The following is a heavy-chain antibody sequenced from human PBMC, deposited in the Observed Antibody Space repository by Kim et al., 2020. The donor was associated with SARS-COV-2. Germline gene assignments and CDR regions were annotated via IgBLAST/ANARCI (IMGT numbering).Heavy chain of an antibody. D-gene: IGHD3-16*02. V-gene: IGHV1-18*01. CDR2: ISVYNGNT. CDR1: GYTFTSYG. CDR3: ARVGVADGSYPTLNWFDP. J-gene: IGHJ5*02. Sequence: ASVKVSCKASGYTFTSYGISWVRQAPGQGLQWMGWISVYNGNTNYAQKLQGRVTMTTDTSTSTAYLELSSLRSDVTAVYYCARVGVADGSYPTLNWFDPWGEVSQVSASS.